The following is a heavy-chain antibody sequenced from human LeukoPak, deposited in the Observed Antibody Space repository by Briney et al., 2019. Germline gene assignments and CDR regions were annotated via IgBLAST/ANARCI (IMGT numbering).Heavy chain of an antibody. CDR1: GGSISSSSYY. D-gene: IGHD3-10*01. J-gene: IGHJ4*02. V-gene: IGHV4-39*01. CDR2: IYYSGST. Sequence: SETLSLTCTVSGGSISSSSYYWGWIRQPPGKGLEWIGSIYYSGSTYYNPSLKSRVTISVDTSKNQFSLKLSSVTAADTAVYYCAHWGYYGSGSYYFDYWGQGTLATVSS. CDR3: AHWGYYGSGSYYFDY.